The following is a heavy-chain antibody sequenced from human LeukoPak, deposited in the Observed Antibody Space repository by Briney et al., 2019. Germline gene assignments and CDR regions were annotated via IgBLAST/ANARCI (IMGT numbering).Heavy chain of an antibody. J-gene: IGHJ4*02. CDR3: AKTTVGYSSGRYPGWPADC. V-gene: IGHV3-23*01. Sequence: GGSLRLSCAASGFTFNTYAIYWVRQAPGKGLEWVSGICGSGGWTYYADSVKGRFTISRDNSKNTVYLQMNSLTADDTAVYYCAKTTVGYSSGRYPGWPADCWGQGTLVTVSP. CDR2: ICGSGGWT. D-gene: IGHD6-19*01. CDR1: GFTFNTYA.